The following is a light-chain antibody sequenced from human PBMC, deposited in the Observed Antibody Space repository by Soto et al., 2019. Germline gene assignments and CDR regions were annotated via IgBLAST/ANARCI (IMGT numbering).Light chain of an antibody. Sequence: QSALAQPPSLSGAPGQRVTISCTGSSSNIGAGFDIHWYQKLPGTAPKLLIYGHSNRPSGVPDRFSGSKSGTSASLAITGLQDEDEADYYCQSYDSSMTGYVFGTGTKVTVL. CDR3: QSYDSSMTGYV. CDR1: SSNIGAGFD. V-gene: IGLV1-40*01. J-gene: IGLJ1*01. CDR2: GHS.